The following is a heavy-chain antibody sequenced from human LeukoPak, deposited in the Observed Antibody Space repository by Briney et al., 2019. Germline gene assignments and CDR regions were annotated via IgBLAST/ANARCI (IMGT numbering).Heavy chain of an antibody. CDR2: INPNSVGT. Sequence: PVASVKVSCKASGYTFTGYYMHWVRQAPGQGLEWMGWINPNSVGTNYAQKFQGRVTMTRDTSISTAYMELRRLRSDDTAVYYCASGSSYDSSGRGFDYWGQGTLVTVSS. V-gene: IGHV1-2*02. J-gene: IGHJ4*02. CDR3: ASGSSYDSSGRGFDY. D-gene: IGHD3-22*01. CDR1: GYTFTGYY.